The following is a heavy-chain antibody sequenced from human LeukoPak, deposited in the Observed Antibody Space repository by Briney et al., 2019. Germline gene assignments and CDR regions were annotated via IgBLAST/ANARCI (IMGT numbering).Heavy chain of an antibody. V-gene: IGHV4-59*01. D-gene: IGHD5-18*01. CDR2: IYYTGST. J-gene: IGHJ4*02. CDR3: ARRLHGSNYGYYFDY. Sequence: SETLSLTCTVSSGSIGSYYWSWIRQPPGKGLEWIGYIYYTGSTDYNPSLKSRVTILVDRSKNQFSLKLSSLTAADTAVYFCARRLHGSNYGYYFDYWGQGTLVTVSS. CDR1: SGSIGSYY.